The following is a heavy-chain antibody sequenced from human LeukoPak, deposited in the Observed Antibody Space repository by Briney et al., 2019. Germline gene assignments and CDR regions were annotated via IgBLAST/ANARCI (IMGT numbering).Heavy chain of an antibody. J-gene: IGHJ2*01. D-gene: IGHD3-22*01. CDR3: ARGLYYYDSSGFYRNWYFDL. V-gene: IGHV4-34*01. CDR2: INHSGST. Sequence: SETLSLTCAVYGGSFSGYYWSWIRQPPGKGLEWIGEINHSGSTNYNPSLKSRVTISVDTSKNQFSLKLSSVTAADTAVYYCARGLYYYDSSGFYRNWYFDLWGRGTLVTVSS. CDR1: GGSFSGYY.